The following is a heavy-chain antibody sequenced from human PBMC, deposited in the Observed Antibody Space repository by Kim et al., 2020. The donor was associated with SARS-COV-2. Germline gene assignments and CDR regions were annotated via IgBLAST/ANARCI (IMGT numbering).Heavy chain of an antibody. CDR3: ASPDGYSPFDY. Sequence: STYYADSVKGRFTSSRDNSKNTLYLQMNSLRAEDTAVYYCASPDGYSPFDYWGQGTLVTVSS. J-gene: IGHJ4*02. CDR2: ST. V-gene: IGHV3-66*01. D-gene: IGHD5-18*01.